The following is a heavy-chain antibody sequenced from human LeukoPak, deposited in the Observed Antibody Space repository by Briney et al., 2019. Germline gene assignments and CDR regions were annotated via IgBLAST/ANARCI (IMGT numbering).Heavy chain of an antibody. D-gene: IGHD1-26*01. CDR3: PRGDDSGSYYGYYYYMDV. V-gene: IGHV3-73*01. J-gene: IGHJ6*03. CDR2: IRSKANSYAT. CDR1: GFTFSGSA. Sequence: GGSLRLSCAASGFTFSGSAMHCVRQASGKGLEWVGRIRSKANSYATAYAASVKGRFTISRDDSKNTAYLQMNSLKTEDTAVYYCPRGDDSGSYYGYYYYMDVWGKGTTVTVSS.